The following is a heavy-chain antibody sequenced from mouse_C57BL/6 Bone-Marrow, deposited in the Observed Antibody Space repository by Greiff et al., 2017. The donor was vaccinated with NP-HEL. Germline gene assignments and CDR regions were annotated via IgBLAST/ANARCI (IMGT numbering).Heavy chain of an antibody. CDR1: GFTFSDYY. CDR2: INYDGSST. V-gene: IGHV5-16*01. J-gene: IGHJ4*01. D-gene: IGHD2-4*01. CDR3: AREGGLRRRTYAMDY. Sequence: DVKLVESEGGLVQPGSSMKLSCTTSGFTFSDYYMAWVRQVPEKGLDWVANINYDGSSTYYLDSLKSRFIISRDNAKNIVYLQMSSLKSEDTATYYCAREGGLRRRTYAMDYWGQGTSVTVSS.